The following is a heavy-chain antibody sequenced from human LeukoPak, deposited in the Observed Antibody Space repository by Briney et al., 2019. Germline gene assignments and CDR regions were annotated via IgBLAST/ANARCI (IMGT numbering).Heavy chain of an antibody. Sequence: GGSLRLSCAASGFTFSSYGMHWVRQAPGKGLEWVAFIRYDGSNKYYADSVKGRLTISRDNAKNSLYLQMNSLRAEDTAVYYCARTIVVVVAAHDYFDYWGQGTLVTVSS. CDR2: IRYDGSNK. CDR1: GFTFSSYG. D-gene: IGHD2-15*01. V-gene: IGHV3-30*02. J-gene: IGHJ4*02. CDR3: ARTIVVVVAAHDYFDY.